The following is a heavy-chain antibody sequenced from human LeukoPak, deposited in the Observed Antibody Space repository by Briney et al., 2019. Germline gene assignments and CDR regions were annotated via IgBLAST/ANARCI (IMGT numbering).Heavy chain of an antibody. D-gene: IGHD6-19*01. J-gene: IGHJ5*02. CDR2: IYYSGSI. CDR3: ARDQRYSSGWLEFDP. CDR1: GGSLSSYY. V-gene: IGHV4-59*01. Sequence: PSETLSLTCTVSGGSLSSYYWSWIRQPPGKGLEWIGYIYYSGSINYNPSLKSRVTISVDTPKNQFSLKLSSVTAADTAVYYCARDQRYSSGWLEFDPWGQGTLVTVSS.